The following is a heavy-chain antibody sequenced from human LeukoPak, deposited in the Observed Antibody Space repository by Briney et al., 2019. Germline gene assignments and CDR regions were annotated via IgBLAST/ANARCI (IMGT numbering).Heavy chain of an antibody. CDR2: IYPGDSDT. CDR3: ARHDCSGGSCYSRPFEY. CDR1: GYSFTSYW. J-gene: IGHJ4*02. D-gene: IGHD2-15*01. Sequence: GESLKISCKGSGYSFTSYWIGWVRQMPGKGLEWMGIIYPGDSDTRYSPSFQGQVTISADKSISTAYLQWSSLKASDTAIYYCARHDCSGGSCYSRPFEYWGQGTLVTVSS. V-gene: IGHV5-51*01.